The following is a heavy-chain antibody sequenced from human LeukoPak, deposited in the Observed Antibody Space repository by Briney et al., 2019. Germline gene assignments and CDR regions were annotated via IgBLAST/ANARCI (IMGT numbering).Heavy chain of an antibody. Sequence: PGGSLRLSCAASGFTFSSYSMNWVRQAPGKGLEWVSYITYGSDTIYYTDSVKGRFTISRDNAKNSLYLQMNSLRNEDTAVYYCARDHNWALDYWGQGTLVTVSS. CDR1: GFTFSSYS. J-gene: IGHJ4*02. CDR2: ITYGSDTI. CDR3: ARDHNWALDY. V-gene: IGHV3-48*02. D-gene: IGHD3-16*01.